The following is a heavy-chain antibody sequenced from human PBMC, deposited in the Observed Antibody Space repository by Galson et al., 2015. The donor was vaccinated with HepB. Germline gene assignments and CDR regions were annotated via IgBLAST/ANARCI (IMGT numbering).Heavy chain of an antibody. CDR2: IYPGDADT. CDR1: GYSFTSYW. CDR3: ATAYDMDV. Sequence: QSGAEVKKPGESLKISCKGSGYSFTSYWIVWVRQMPGKGLEWLGIIYPGDADTRYSPSFQGQVTISADKSIPTAYLQWSSLKASDTAIYYCATAYDMDVWGQGTTVTVSS. V-gene: IGHV5-51*01. J-gene: IGHJ6*02.